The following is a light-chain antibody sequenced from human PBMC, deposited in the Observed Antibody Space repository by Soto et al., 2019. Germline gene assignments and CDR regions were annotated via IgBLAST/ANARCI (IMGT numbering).Light chain of an antibody. J-gene: IGKJ3*01. Sequence: IVMTQSPATLSVSPGERATLSCRASQSVGVDLAWYQQTPGQAPRLLIYDASTRATGIPARFSGSGSGTEFTLTISSLQSEDFAFYFCQQYSTCPITFGPGTKVDIK. CDR1: QSVGVD. CDR2: DAS. CDR3: QQYSTCPIT. V-gene: IGKV3-15*01.